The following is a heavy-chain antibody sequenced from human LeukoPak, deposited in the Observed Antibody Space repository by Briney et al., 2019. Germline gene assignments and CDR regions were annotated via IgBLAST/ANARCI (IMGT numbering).Heavy chain of an antibody. V-gene: IGHV4-34*01. CDR1: GGSFSSYY. D-gene: IGHD3-22*01. J-gene: IGHJ4*02. Sequence: SETLSLTCAVYGGSFSSYYWSWIRQPPGKGLEWIGEINHSGSTNYNPSLKSRVTISVDTSKNQFSLKLSSVTAADTAVYYCARVRGMIVVARRLYFDYWGQGTLVTVSS. CDR2: INHSGST. CDR3: ARVRGMIVVARRLYFDY.